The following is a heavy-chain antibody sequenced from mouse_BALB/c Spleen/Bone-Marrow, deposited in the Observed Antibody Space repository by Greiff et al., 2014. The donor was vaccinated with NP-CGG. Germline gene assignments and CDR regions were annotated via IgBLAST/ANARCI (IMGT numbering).Heavy chain of an antibody. J-gene: IGHJ4*01. CDR2: IYPGDGDT. CDR1: GYAFSSYW. CDR3: ARGVPMDY. V-gene: IGHV1-80*01. Sequence: VQVEESGAELVRPGSSVKISCKASGYAFSSYWMNWVKQRPGQGLEWIGQIYPGDGDTNYNGKFKGKATLTADKSSSTAYMQLSSLTSEDSAVYFCARGVPMDYWGQGTSVTVSS.